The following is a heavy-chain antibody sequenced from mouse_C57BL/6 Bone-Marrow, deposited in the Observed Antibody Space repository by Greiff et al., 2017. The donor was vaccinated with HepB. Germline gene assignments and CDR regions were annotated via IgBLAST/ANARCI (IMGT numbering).Heavy chain of an antibody. CDR1: GFTFSSYA. CDR2: ISDGGSYT. CDR3: ARDSDLYYDYDDYFDY. D-gene: IGHD2-4*01. J-gene: IGHJ2*01. Sequence: EVQVVESGGGLVKPGGSLKLSCAASGFTFSSYAMSWVRQTPEKRLEWVATISDGGSYTYYPDNVKGRFTISRDNAKNNLYLQMSHLKSEDTAMYYCARDSDLYYDYDDYFDYWGQGTTLTVSS. V-gene: IGHV5-4*01.